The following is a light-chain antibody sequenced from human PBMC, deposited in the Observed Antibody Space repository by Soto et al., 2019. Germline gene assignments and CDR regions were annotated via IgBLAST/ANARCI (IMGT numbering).Light chain of an antibody. J-gene: IGKJ1*01. Sequence: IVMTQSPDTLSVSPWEGATLSCRVSQSIRSNLAWYQQRPGRAPRLLMYGASTRADGIPARFTGSGSGTEFTLTISSLQSEDFAVYYCQQYHIWPPWTSGQGTKVDIK. CDR1: QSIRSN. CDR2: GAS. CDR3: QQYHIWPPWT. V-gene: IGKV3-15*01.